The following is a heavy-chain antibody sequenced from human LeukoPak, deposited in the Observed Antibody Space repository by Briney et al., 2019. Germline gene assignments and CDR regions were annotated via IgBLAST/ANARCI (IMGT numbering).Heavy chain of an antibody. V-gene: IGHV4-4*07. CDR3: ARDRRGSEAYYSDY. Sequence: SETLSLTCTVSGGSISNFYWSWIRQPAGKGLEWIGRIYTTGSTNYNPSIKSRVTMSVDTSKKQFSLNLRSVTAADTAIYYCARDRRGSEAYYSDYWGQGTLVTVSS. CDR1: GGSISNFY. D-gene: IGHD3-10*01. CDR2: IYTTGST. J-gene: IGHJ4*02.